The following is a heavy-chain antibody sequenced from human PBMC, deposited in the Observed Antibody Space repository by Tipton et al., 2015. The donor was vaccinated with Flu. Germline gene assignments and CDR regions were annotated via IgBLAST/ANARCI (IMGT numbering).Heavy chain of an antibody. CDR1: GGTFSSYA. CDR3: ARGYGDLNY. J-gene: IGHJ4*02. V-gene: IGHV1-69*06. D-gene: IGHD4-17*01. Sequence: QLVQSGAEVKKPGSSVKVSCKAIGGTFSSYAINWMRQAPGQGLEWMGGISPMFGTASYAQKLQGRVTMTRDRSTTTVYMELSSLRSEDTAVYYCARGYGDLNYWGQGTLVTVSS. CDR2: ISPMFGTA.